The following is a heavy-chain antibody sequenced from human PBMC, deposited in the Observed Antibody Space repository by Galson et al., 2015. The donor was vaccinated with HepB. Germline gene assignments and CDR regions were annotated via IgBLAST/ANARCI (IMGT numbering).Heavy chain of an antibody. CDR3: ARHLGIAARPWYFEL. V-gene: IGHV4-59*08. J-gene: IGHJ2*01. CDR1: GGSISSYY. Sequence: ETLSLTCTVSGGSISSYYWSWIRQPPGKGLEWIGYIYYSGSTNYNPSLKSRVTISVDTSKNQFSLKLSSVTAADTAVYYCARHLGIAARPWYFELWGRGTLVTVSS. CDR2: IYYSGST. D-gene: IGHD6-6*01.